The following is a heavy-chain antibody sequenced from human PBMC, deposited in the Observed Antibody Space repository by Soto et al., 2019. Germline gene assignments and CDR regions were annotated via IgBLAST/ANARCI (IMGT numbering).Heavy chain of an antibody. V-gene: IGHV5-10-1*01. Sequence: PGESLKISCKGSGYSFTSYWISWVRQMPGKGLEWMGRIDPSDSYTNYSPSFQGHVTISADKSISTAYLQWSSLKASDTAMYYCARHKDTAMAHYYYYGMDVWGQGTTVTVSS. D-gene: IGHD5-18*01. CDR2: IDPSDSYT. J-gene: IGHJ6*02. CDR1: GYSFTSYW. CDR3: ARHKDTAMAHYYYYGMDV.